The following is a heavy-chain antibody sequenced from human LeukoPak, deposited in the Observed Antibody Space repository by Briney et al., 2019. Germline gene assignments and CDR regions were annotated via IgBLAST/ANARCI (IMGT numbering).Heavy chain of an antibody. D-gene: IGHD2-21*01. J-gene: IGHJ6*02. CDR1: GGSLSSYY. V-gene: IGHV4-59*01. CDR3: ARDHGVRGLWWSGYYGMDV. CDR2: IYYIGST. Sequence: SETLSLTCTVSGGSLSSYYWSWIRQPPGKGLEWIGYIYYIGSTNYNPSLKSRVTISVDTSKNQFSLKLSSVTAADTAVYYCARDHGVRGLWWSGYYGMDVWGQGTTVTVSS.